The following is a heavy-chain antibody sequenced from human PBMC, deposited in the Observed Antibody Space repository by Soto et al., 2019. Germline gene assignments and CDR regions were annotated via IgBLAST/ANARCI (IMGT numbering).Heavy chain of an antibody. D-gene: IGHD6-19*01. CDR3: ARIHKDMGRYSSGWYLFDY. J-gene: IGHJ4*02. CDR2: INHSGST. CDR1: GGSFSGYY. V-gene: IGHV4-34*01. Sequence: QVQLQQWGAGLLKPSETLSLTCAVYGGSFSGYYWSWIRQPPGKGLEWIGEINHSGSTNYNPSLKRRVTMSVDTSKNQFSLKLSSVTAADTAVYYCARIHKDMGRYSSGWYLFDYWGQGTLVTVSS.